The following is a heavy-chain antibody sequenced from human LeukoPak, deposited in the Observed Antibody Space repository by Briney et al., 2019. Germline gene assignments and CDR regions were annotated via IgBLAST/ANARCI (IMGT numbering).Heavy chain of an antibody. Sequence: GASVKVSCKASGYTFTSYAMHWVRQAPGQRLEWTGWINAGNGNTKYSQKFQGRVTITRDTSASTAYMELSSLRSEDTAVYYCARDRSGSSTSCYAYWGQGTLVTVSS. D-gene: IGHD2-2*01. CDR1: GYTFTSYA. V-gene: IGHV1-3*01. CDR3: ARDRSGSSTSCYAY. J-gene: IGHJ4*02. CDR2: INAGNGNT.